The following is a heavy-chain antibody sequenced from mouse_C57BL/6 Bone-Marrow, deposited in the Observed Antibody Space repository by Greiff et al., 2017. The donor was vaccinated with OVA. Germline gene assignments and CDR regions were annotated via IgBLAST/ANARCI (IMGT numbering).Heavy chain of an antibody. D-gene: IGHD1-1*01. CDR2: IDPNSGGT. V-gene: IGHV1-72*01. CDR1: GYTFTSYW. Sequence: QVQLKQPGAELVKPGASVKLSCKASGYTFTSYWMHWVKQRPGRGLEWIGRIDPNSGGTKYNEKFKSKATLTVDKPSSTAYMQLSSLTSEDSAVYYCARNYGSSYPAWFAYWGQGTLVTVSA. J-gene: IGHJ3*01. CDR3: ARNYGSSYPAWFAY.